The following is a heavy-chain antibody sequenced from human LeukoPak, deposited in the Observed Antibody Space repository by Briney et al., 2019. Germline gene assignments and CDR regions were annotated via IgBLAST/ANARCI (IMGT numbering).Heavy chain of an antibody. CDR1: GGSISTYY. CDR2: VYYSGST. CDR3: ARDLVTGGNSLGNFQH. V-gene: IGHV4-59*01. Sequence: KPSETLSFTCTVSGGSISTYYWSWIRQPPGKGLEWIGYVYYSGSTNYSPSLKSRVTISVDTSKNQFSLKLSSVTAADTAVYYCARDLVTGGNSLGNFQHWGQGTLVTVSS. J-gene: IGHJ1*01. D-gene: IGHD4-23*01.